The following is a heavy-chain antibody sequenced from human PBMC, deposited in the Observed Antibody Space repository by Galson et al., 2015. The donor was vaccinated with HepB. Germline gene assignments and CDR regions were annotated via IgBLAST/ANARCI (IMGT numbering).Heavy chain of an antibody. J-gene: IGHJ4*02. CDR2: INQDGSDK. D-gene: IGHD6-19*01. CDR3: ARYSTGSFRGIEY. V-gene: IGHV3-7*03. Sequence: SLRLSCAASGFTFTTYWMSWFRQAPGKGLEWVANINQDGSDKYYVDSVKGRFTISRDNARNSLDLQMNSLRADDTAVYYCARYSTGSFRGIEYWGQGTLATVSS. CDR1: GFTFTTYW.